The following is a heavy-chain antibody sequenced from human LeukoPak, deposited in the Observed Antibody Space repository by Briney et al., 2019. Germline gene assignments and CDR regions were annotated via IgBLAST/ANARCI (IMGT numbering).Heavy chain of an antibody. CDR3: ARWTTVTMAFDY. V-gene: IGHV4-39*01. D-gene: IGHD4-17*01. CDR2: IYYSGST. CDR1: GGFISSSSYY. J-gene: IGHJ4*02. Sequence: SETLSLTCTVSGGFISSSSYYWGWIRQPPGKGLEWIGSIYYSGSTYYNPSLKSRVTISVDTSKNQFSLKLSSVTAADTAVYYCARWTTVTMAFDYRGQGTLVTVSS.